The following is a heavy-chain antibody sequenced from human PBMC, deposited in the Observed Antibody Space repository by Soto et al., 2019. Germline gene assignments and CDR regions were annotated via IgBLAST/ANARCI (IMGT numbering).Heavy chain of an antibody. CDR1: GFTFGDYA. J-gene: IGHJ4*02. CDR2: IRSKAYGGTT. D-gene: IGHD2-15*01. Sequence: GSLRLSCTASGFTFGDYAMSWVRQAPGKGLEWVGFIRSKAYGGTTEYAASVKGRLTISRDDSKSIAYLQMNSLKTEDTAVYYCTRDQTLCSGGSCEAPVFDSSGQGT. CDR3: TRDQTLCSGGSCEAPVFDS. V-gene: IGHV3-49*04.